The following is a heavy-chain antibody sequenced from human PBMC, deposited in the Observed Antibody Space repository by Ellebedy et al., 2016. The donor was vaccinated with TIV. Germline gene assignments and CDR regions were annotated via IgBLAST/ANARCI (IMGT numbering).Heavy chain of an antibody. CDR3: ARAGPSGTWRAFDI. CDR1: GFTFSSYG. CDR2: ISYDGSNK. J-gene: IGHJ3*02. Sequence: GESLKISXAASGFTFSSYGMHWVRQAPGKGLEWVAVISYDGSNKYYADSVKGRFTISRDNSKNTLYLQMNSLRAEDTAVYYCARAGPSGTWRAFDIWGQGTMVTVSS. D-gene: IGHD3-3*01. V-gene: IGHV3-30*03.